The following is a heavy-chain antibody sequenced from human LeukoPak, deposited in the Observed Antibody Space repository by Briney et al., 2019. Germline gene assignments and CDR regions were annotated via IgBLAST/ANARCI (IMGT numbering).Heavy chain of an antibody. CDR2: IKQDGSET. CDR3: AVGQMTFDY. CDR1: GFTSISYW. V-gene: IGHV3-7*01. D-gene: IGHD2-15*01. J-gene: IGHJ4*02. Sequence: GGSLRLSCAASGFTSISYWMTWVRQAPGKGLEWVAYIKQDGSETYYVDSVKGRFTISRDNAKNSLYLQMNSLRAEDTAVYYCAVGQMTFDYWGQGTLVTVSS.